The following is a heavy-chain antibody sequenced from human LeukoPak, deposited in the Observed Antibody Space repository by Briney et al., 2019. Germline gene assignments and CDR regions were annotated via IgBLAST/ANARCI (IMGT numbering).Heavy chain of an antibody. CDR2: ISSSGSTI. D-gene: IGHD5-18*01. CDR1: GFTFSSYE. V-gene: IGHV3-48*03. J-gene: IGHJ4*02. CDR3: AKEGYSYGYAAY. Sequence: GGSLRLSCAASGFTFSSYEMNWVRQAPGKGPEWVSYISSSGSTIYYADSVKGRFTISRDNAKNSLYLQMDSLRAEDTAVYYCAKEGYSYGYAAYWGQGTLVTVSS.